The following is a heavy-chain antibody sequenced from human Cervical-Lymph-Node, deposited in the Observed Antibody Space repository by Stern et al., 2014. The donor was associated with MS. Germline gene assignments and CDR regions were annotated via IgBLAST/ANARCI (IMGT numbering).Heavy chain of an antibody. V-gene: IGHV2-70*01. D-gene: IGHD6-19*01. J-gene: IGHJ4*02. CDR3: ARIWGSSDWYSGYFDH. CDR1: GFSLTTSGMS. CDR2: GDWEDDK. Sequence: QITLKESGPAVVKPTQTLTLTCTFSGFSLTTSGMSVSWIRQPPGKALEWLALGDWEDDKFYASSLKTRLTISKDTSKNQVVLTMTNMDPVDTATYYCARIWGSSDWYSGYFDHWGQGALVIVSA.